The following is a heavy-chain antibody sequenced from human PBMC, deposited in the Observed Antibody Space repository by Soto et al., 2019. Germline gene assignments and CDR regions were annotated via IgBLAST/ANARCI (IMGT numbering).Heavy chain of an antibody. D-gene: IGHD2-8*01. CDR1: VFSLSTSGVG. Sequence: QITLKESGPTLVKPTQTLTLTCTFSVFSLSTSGVGVGWIRQPPGKALEWLALIYWNDDKRYSPSLKSRLTIPTDTPKHHVVLTMTNMYPVDKATYHCADSKMGAVYFQHWGHGTLVTLSA. CDR2: IYWNDDK. J-gene: IGHJ1*01. V-gene: IGHV2-5*01. CDR3: ADSKMGAVYFQH.